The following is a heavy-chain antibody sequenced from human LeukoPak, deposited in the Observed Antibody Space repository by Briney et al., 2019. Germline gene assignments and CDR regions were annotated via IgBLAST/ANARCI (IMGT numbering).Heavy chain of an antibody. V-gene: IGHV4-34*01. Sequence: SETLSLTCAVYGGSFSGYYWSWIRQPPGKGLEWIGEINHSGSTNYNPSLKSRVTISVDTSKNQFSLKLSSVTAADTAVYYCASETSTYAFDIWGQGTMVTVSS. CDR1: GGSFSGYY. D-gene: IGHD3-3*02. CDR2: INHSGST. J-gene: IGHJ3*02. CDR3: ASETSTYAFDI.